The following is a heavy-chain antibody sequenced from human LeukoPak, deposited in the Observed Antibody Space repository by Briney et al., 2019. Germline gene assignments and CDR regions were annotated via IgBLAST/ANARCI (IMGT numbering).Heavy chain of an antibody. CDR2: IYTSGST. V-gene: IGHV4-4*07. CDR3: AREPDYYDSSGYHYWYFDL. D-gene: IGHD3-22*01. Sequence: SETLSLTCTVSGGSISSYYWSWIRQPAGKGLEWIGRIYTSGSTNYNPSLKSRVTMSVDTSKNQFSLKLSSVTAADTAVYYCAREPDYYDSSGYHYWYFDLWGRGTGVTVS. CDR1: GGSISSYY. J-gene: IGHJ2*01.